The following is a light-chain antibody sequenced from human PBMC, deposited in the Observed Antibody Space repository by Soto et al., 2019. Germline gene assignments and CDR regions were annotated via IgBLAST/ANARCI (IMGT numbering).Light chain of an antibody. J-gene: IGKJ1*01. Sequence: DIVVTQSPATLSASPGERVTLSCRASQFVSSRLAWYQRRPGQVPRLLIYDTSTRAPGISARFSGSGSGTELFPLTSSLQYSDFVVYYCQEYNQCPPGMFGRGTTVDIK. CDR2: DTS. CDR3: QEYNQCPPGM. CDR1: QFVSSR. V-gene: IGKV3-15*01.